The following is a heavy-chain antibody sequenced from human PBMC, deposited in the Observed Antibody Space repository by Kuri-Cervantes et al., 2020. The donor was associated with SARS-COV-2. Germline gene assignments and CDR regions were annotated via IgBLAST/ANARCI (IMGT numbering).Heavy chain of an antibody. CDR1: GFSLSTSGVG. J-gene: IGHJ4*02. D-gene: IGHD3-3*01. CDR3: AHARGDTYYDFWSGYGAFDY. V-gene: IGHV2-5*02. Sequence: SGPTLVKPTQTLTLTCTFSGFSLSTSGVGVGWTRQPPGKALEWLALIYWDDDKRYSPPLKSRLTITKDTSKNQVVLTKTNMDPVDTATDYCAHARGDTYYDFWSGYGAFDYWGQGTLVTVSS. CDR2: IYWDDDK.